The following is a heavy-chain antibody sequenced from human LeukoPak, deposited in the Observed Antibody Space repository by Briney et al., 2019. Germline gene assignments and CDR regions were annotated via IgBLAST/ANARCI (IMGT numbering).Heavy chain of an antibody. CDR3: ARESTVTTCFDY. CDR2: ISYDGSNK. Sequence: XGGSLRLSCAXSGFTFSSYAMHWVRQAPGKGLEWVAVISYDGSNKYYADSVKGRFTISRDNSKNTLYLQMNSLRAEDTAVYYCARESTVTTCFDYWGQGTLVTVSS. CDR1: GFTFSSYA. V-gene: IGHV3-30-3*01. J-gene: IGHJ4*02. D-gene: IGHD4-17*01.